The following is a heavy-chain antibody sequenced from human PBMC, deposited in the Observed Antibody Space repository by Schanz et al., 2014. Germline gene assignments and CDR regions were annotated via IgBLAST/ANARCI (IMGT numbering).Heavy chain of an antibody. CDR1: GFTISSYS. V-gene: IGHV3-23*04. CDR2: ISGSGGST. D-gene: IGHD3-9*01. J-gene: IGHJ4*02. Sequence: EVHLVESGGGLVKRGGSLRLSCAASGFTISSYSMNWVRQAPGKGLEWVSGISGSGGSTYYADSVKGRFTISRDNSKNTLYLQMNTLRSEDTAVYYCAKQIHYDILTVTRNWGQGTLVTVSS. CDR3: AKQIHYDILTVTRN.